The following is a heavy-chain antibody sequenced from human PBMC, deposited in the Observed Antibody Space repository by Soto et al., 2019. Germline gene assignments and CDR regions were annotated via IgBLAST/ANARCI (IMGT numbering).Heavy chain of an antibody. D-gene: IGHD3-16*01. V-gene: IGHV3-53*01. J-gene: IGHJ3*02. CDR2: FESGGSI. CDR3: ASTAVWKNAFEI. Sequence: EVQLVESGGGLIQPGGSLTLTCAASGVTVNTNYMSWVRQSPGKGLVWVSLFESGGSIYYADSVKGRFTISRDNFKNTLSLQMNSLRVEDTAVYFCASTAVWKNAFEIWGQGTLVSVSS. CDR1: GVTVNTNY.